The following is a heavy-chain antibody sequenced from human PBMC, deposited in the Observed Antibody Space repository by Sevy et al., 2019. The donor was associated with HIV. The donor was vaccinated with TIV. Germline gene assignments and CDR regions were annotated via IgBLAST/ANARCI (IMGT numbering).Heavy chain of an antibody. V-gene: IGHV3-23*01. CDR3: ARRPDFGVIIPTGVLDV. Sequence: GGSLRLSCAGSGFTFGTYAMTWVRQAPGKGLQWVSVISDSGRRTYYADSVQGRVTITRDNSKNTMHLHMNSLRVEDTATYYCARRPDFGVIIPTGVLDVWGQGTTVTVSS. CDR2: ISDSGRRT. D-gene: IGHD3-3*01. CDR1: GFTFGTYA. J-gene: IGHJ6*02.